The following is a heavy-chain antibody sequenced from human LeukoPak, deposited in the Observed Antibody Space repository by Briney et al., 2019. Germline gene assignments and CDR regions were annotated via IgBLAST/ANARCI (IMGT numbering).Heavy chain of an antibody. J-gene: IGHJ3*02. CDR3: ARRSSGWFLDAFDI. CDR2: INPNSGGT. Sequence: ASVKVSCKASGYTFSGYYVHWVRQAPGQGLEWMGCINPNSGGTKYAQKFQGRVTMTRDTSISTAYMELSRLRSDDTTVYYCARRSSGWFLDAFDIWGQGTMVTVSS. D-gene: IGHD6-19*01. CDR1: GYTFSGYY. V-gene: IGHV1-2*02.